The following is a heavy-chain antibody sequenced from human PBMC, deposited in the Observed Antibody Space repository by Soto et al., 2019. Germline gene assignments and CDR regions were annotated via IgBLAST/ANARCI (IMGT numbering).Heavy chain of an antibody. V-gene: IGHV3-11*01. CDR3: ARSVTFGGVIVSYYFDY. CDR2: ISSSGSTI. J-gene: IGHJ4*02. CDR1: GFTFSDYY. Sequence: GGSLRLSCAASGFTFSDYYMSWIRQAPGKGLEWVSYISSSGSTIYYADSVKGRFTTSRDNAKNSLYLQMNSLRAEDTAVYYCARSVTFGGVIVSYYFDYWGQGTLVTVSS. D-gene: IGHD3-16*02.